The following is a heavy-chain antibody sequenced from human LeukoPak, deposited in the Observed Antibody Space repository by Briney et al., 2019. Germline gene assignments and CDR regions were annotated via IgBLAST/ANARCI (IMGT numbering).Heavy chain of an antibody. CDR3: ARDSGAIRYSGRYSPYYYYMDV. CDR1: GGTFSSYA. CDR2: IIPIFGTA. Sequence: ASVKVSCKASGGTFSSYAISWVRQAPGQGLEWMGGIIPIFGTANYAQKFQGRVTITTDESTSTPYMELSSLRSEDTAVYYCARDSGAIRYSGRYSPYYYYMDVWGKGTTVTVSS. D-gene: IGHD1-26*01. J-gene: IGHJ6*03. V-gene: IGHV1-69*05.